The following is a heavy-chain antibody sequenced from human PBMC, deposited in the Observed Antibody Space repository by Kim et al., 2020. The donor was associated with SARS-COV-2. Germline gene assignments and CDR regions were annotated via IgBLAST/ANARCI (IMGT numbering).Heavy chain of an antibody. V-gene: IGHV3-15*01. CDR1: GFTFSNAW. D-gene: IGHD2-15*01. CDR2: IKSKTDGGTT. J-gene: IGHJ6*02. Sequence: GGSLRLSCAASGFTFSNAWMSWVRQAPGKGLEWVARIKSKTDGGTTDYAAPVKGRFTISRDDSKNTLYLQMNSLKTEDTAVYYCTTEYCSGGSCYRETYYYYYGMDVWGQGTTVTVSS. CDR3: TTEYCSGGSCYRETYYYYYGMDV.